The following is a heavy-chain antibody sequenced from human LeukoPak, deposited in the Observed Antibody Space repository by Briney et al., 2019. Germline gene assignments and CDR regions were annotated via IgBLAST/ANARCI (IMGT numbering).Heavy chain of an antibody. V-gene: IGHV3-48*01. CDR1: GFTFSSYS. D-gene: IGHD4-23*01. CDR2: ISSSSSTI. Sequence: PGGSLRLSCAASGFTFSSYSMNWVRQAPGKGLEWVSYISSSSSTIYYADSVKGRFTISRDNAKNSLYLQMNSLRAEGTAVYYCARDSIELRWQKHVDYWGQGTLVTVSS. J-gene: IGHJ4*02. CDR3: ARDSIELRWQKHVDY.